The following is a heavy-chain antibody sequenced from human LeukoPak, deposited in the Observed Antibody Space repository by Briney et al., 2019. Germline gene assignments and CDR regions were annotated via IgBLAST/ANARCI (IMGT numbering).Heavy chain of an antibody. CDR2: IIPILGIA. J-gene: IGHJ4*02. V-gene: IGHV1-69*04. Sequence: ASVKVSCKASGGTFSSYAISWVRQAPGQGLEWMGRIIPILGIANYAQKFQGRVTITADKSTSTAYMELSSLRSEDTAVYYCARDHCSGGSRYSGFDYWGQGTLVTVSS. CDR3: ARDHCSGGSRYSGFDY. D-gene: IGHD2-15*01. CDR1: GGTFSSYA.